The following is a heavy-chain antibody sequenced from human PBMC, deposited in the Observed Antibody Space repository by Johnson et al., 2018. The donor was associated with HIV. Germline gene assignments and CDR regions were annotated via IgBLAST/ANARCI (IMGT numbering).Heavy chain of an antibody. CDR2: IKQDGSEK. CDR3: AKGRGSPPGAFDI. Sequence: MLLVESGGGLVQPGGSLRLSCSASGFTFSSYWMSWVRQAPGKGLEWVAKIKQDGSEKYYVDSVKGRFTISRDNSKNTLYLQMNSLRAADTAVYYCAKGRGSPPGAFDIWGQGTMVTVSS. CDR1: GFTFSSYW. D-gene: IGHD1-26*01. J-gene: IGHJ3*02. V-gene: IGHV3-7*03.